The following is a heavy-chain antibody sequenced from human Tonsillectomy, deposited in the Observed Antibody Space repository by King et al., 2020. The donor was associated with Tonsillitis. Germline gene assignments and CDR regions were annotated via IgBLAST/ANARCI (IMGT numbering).Heavy chain of an antibody. V-gene: IGHV3-21*01. CDR2: ITSSSNYI. Sequence: VQLVESGGGLVKPGGSLRLSCAASGFTFSSYSLHWVRQAPGKGLEWVSSITSSSNYIYYADSMGGRCTISRDNAKNSLYLQMNSLRDEDTAMYYCARVWVVRGVGAYDIWGQGTMVTVSS. CDR1: GFTFSSYS. J-gene: IGHJ3*02. D-gene: IGHD3-10*01. CDR3: ARVWVVRGVGAYDI.